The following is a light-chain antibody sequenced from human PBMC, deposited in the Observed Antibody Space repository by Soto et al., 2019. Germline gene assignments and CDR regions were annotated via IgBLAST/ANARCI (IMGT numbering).Light chain of an antibody. CDR2: EVT. V-gene: IGLV2-14*01. J-gene: IGLJ1*01. CDR3: SSFTSSSTVYV. Sequence: QSVLTQPASVSGSPGQSITISCTGTSNDVGGYNYVSWYQQHPGEAPKLVIFEVTNRPSGVSNRFSGSKSGNTASLTISGLQAEDEAEYYCSSFTSSSTVYVFGDGTKVTVL. CDR1: SNDVGGYNY.